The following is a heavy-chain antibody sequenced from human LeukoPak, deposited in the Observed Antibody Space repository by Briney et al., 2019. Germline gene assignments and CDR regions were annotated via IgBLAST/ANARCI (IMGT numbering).Heavy chain of an antibody. V-gene: IGHV4-61*02. CDR1: GGSISSGSYY. D-gene: IGHD1-26*01. CDR2: IYTSGST. Sequence: SETLSLTCSVSGGSISSGSYYWSSIRQPAGKGLQWIGRIYTSGSTNYNPSLKSRVTISVDTSKNQFSLKLSSVTAADTAVYYCARDTQWGFDYWGQGTLVTVSS. CDR3: ARDTQWGFDY. J-gene: IGHJ4*02.